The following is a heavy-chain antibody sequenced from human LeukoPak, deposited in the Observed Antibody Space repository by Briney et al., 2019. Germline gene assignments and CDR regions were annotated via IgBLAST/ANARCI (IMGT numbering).Heavy chain of an antibody. CDR1: GFTFSSYA. CDR3: VRSGYFDP. J-gene: IGHJ5*02. D-gene: IGHD5-12*01. V-gene: IGHV3-64D*09. CDR2: IAADGGVT. Sequence: HPGESLKFSCSASGFTFSSYAMHWVRQAPGKGLQYVSTIAADGGVTYYADSLKGRFTTSRDNSRNTLYLQMSSLRPEDTAVYYCVRSGYFDPWGQGTLVTVSS.